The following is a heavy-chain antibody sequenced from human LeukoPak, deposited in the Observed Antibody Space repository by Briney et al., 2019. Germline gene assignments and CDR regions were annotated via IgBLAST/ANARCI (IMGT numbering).Heavy chain of an antibody. D-gene: IGHD3-10*01. Sequence: ASVKVSCKASGYTFTSYAMHWVHQAPGQRLEWMGWINAGNGNTKYSQKFQGRVTITRDTSASTAYMELSSLRSEDTAVYYCARDLGYYGSGSYVFDYWGQGTLVTVSS. CDR3: ARDLGYYGSGSYVFDY. J-gene: IGHJ4*02. CDR1: GYTFTSYA. CDR2: INAGNGNT. V-gene: IGHV1-3*01.